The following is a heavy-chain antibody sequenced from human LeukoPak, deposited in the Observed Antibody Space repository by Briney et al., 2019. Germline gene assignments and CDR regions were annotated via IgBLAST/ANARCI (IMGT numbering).Heavy chain of an antibody. CDR2: IYYSGST. J-gene: IGHJ4*02. D-gene: IGHD3-22*01. CDR1: GGSISSYY. Sequence: PSETLSLTCTVSGGSISSYYWSWIRQPPGKGLEWIGYIYYSGSTNYNPSLKSRVTISVDTSKNQFSLKLSSVTAADTAVYYCARDPHYYDSSGYLNYFDYWGQGTLVTVSS. CDR3: ARDPHYYDSSGYLNYFDY. V-gene: IGHV4-59*01.